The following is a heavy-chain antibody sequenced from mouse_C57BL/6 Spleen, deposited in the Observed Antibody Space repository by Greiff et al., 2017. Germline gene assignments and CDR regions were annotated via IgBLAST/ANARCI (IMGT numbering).Heavy chain of an antibody. V-gene: IGHV1-15*01. Sequence: VKLVESGAELVRPGASVTLSCKASGYTFTDYEMHWVKQTPVHGLEWIGAIDPETGGTAYNQKFKGKAILTADKSSSTAYMELRSLTSEDSAVYYCTRRPFFAYWGQGTLVTVSA. CDR1: GYTFTDYE. CDR3: TRRPFFAY. J-gene: IGHJ3*01. CDR2: IDPETGGT.